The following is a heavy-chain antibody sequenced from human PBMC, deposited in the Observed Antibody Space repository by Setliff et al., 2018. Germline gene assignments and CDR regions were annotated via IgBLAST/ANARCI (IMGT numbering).Heavy chain of an antibody. D-gene: IGHD3-10*01. CDR3: ARESRYYYGNLGTLDY. Sequence: PSETLSLTCTVSGGSISSGDYYWSWIRQPPGKGLEWTGYIDSSGSTYYNSSLKSRVSISVDTAKNQFTLKLSSVTAADTAVYYCARESRYYYGNLGTLDYWGQGTLVTVSS. V-gene: IGHV4-30-4*08. CDR2: IDSSGST. J-gene: IGHJ4*02. CDR1: GGSISSGDYY.